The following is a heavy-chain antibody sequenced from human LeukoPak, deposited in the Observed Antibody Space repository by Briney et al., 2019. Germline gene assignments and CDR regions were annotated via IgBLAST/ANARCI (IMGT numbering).Heavy chain of an antibody. V-gene: IGHV4-34*01. Sequence: TSETLSLTCAVYGGSFSGYDWSWIRQSPGKGLEWIGEINHSGRTNYNPSLKSRVTVSVDTSKNLFSLRLRSVTAADTAVYYCARGYSNYDDDAFDIWGQGTMVTVSS. J-gene: IGHJ3*02. CDR1: GGSFSGYD. D-gene: IGHD4-11*01. CDR3: ARGYSNYDDDAFDI. CDR2: INHSGRT.